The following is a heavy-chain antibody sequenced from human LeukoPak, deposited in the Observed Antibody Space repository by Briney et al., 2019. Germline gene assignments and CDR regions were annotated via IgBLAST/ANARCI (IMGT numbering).Heavy chain of an antibody. CDR2: INHRGVT. CDR1: GGSFSDYY. CDR3: ARTVGRTASLSY. Sequence: SETLSLTCAVYGGSFSDYYWTWVRQPPGKGLEWIGEINHRGVTTYYPSLKSRVTTSIDTYRNQFSLTMHSLTAADTAVYYCARTVGRTASLSYWGQGTLVTVSS. J-gene: IGHJ4*02. V-gene: IGHV4-34*01. D-gene: IGHD4-11*01.